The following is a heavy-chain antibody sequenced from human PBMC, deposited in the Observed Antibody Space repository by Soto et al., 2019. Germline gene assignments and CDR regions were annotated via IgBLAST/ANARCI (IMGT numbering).Heavy chain of an antibody. CDR1: GVSITTSH. D-gene: IGHD1-1*01. V-gene: IGHV4-4*07. Sequence: SETLSLTCSVSGVSITTSHYWWGWIRKSAGKGLEWIGRIYATGTTDYNPSLKSRVMMSVDTSKKQFSLKLRSVTAADTAVYYRVRDGTKTLRDWFDPWGQGISVTVSS. CDR3: VRDGTKTLRDWFDP. J-gene: IGHJ5*02. CDR2: IYATGTT.